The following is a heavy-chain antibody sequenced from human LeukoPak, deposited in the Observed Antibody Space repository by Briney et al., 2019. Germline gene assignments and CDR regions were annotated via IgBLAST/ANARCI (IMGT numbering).Heavy chain of an antibody. CDR2: TNPNSGNT. CDR1: GYTFTSYD. J-gene: IGHJ4*02. CDR3: ARGTRSIAAPDY. D-gene: IGHD6-6*01. Sequence: ASVKVSCKASGYTFTSYDINWVRQATGQGLEWMGWTNPNSGNTGYAQKFQGRVTMTRNTSISTAYMELSRLRSEDTAVYYCARGTRSIAAPDYWGQGTLVTVSS. V-gene: IGHV1-8*01.